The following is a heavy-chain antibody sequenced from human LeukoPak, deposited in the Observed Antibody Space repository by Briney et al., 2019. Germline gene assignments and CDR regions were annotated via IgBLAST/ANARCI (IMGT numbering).Heavy chain of an antibody. CDR2: IYTSGST. CDR1: GGSISSYY. CDR3: ARDKYYYDSSGSIRFDY. V-gene: IGHV4-4*07. Sequence: SETLSLTCDVSGGSISSYYWSWIRQPAGKGLEWIGRIYTSGSTNYNPSLKSRVTMSVDTSKNQFSLKLSSVTAADTAVYYCARDKYYYDSSGSIRFDYWGQGTLVTVSS. D-gene: IGHD3-22*01. J-gene: IGHJ4*02.